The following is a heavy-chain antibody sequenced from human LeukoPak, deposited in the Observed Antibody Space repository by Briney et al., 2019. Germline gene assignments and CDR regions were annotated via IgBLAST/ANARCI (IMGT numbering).Heavy chain of an antibody. Sequence: SETLSLTCAVYGGSFSGYYWSWIRQPPGKGLEWIGEINHSGSTNYNPSLKSRVTISVDTSKDQFSLKLSSVTAADTAVYYCARSDGYGLVGIWGQGTMVTVSS. CDR1: GGSFSGYY. J-gene: IGHJ3*02. V-gene: IGHV4-34*01. CDR3: ARSDGYGLVGI. D-gene: IGHD3-10*01. CDR2: INHSGST.